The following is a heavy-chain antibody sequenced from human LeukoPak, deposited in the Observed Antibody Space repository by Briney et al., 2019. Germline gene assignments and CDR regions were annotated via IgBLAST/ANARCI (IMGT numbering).Heavy chain of an antibody. V-gene: IGHV4-31*03. Sequence: SETLSLTCTVSGDSISSAGYYWSWIRLHPGKGLEWIGNINYSGSTYYSSPLSSRTSISLDRSKNQFSLRLTSVTAADTAVYYCSRARDVGVPGTLGYWGLGILVTVSS. D-gene: IGHD6-19*01. CDR2: INYSGST. CDR1: GDSISSAGYY. CDR3: SRARDVGVPGTLGY. J-gene: IGHJ4*02.